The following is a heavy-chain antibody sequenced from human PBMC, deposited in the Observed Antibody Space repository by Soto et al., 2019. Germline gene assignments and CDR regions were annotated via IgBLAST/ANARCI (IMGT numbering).Heavy chain of an antibody. Sequence: GGSLRLSCAASGLTFSNYAMSWVRQAPGKGLEWVSTISGSGDSTYYADSVKGRFTISRDNSKNTLYLQLNSLRDEDTAVYYCAKAGSQYSNTPWFDYWGQGTLVTVSS. CDR1: GLTFSNYA. J-gene: IGHJ4*02. CDR3: AKAGSQYSNTPWFDY. CDR2: ISGSGDST. V-gene: IGHV3-23*01. D-gene: IGHD6-6*01.